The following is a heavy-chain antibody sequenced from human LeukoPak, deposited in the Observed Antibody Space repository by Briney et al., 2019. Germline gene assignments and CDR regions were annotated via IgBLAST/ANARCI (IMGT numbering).Heavy chain of an antibody. CDR3: ARGAGAIFGVVINYFGY. CDR2: IYYSGST. D-gene: IGHD3-3*01. Sequence: PSETLSLTCTVSGGSISSGGYYWSWIRQHPGKGLEWIGYIYYSGSTYYNPSLKSRVTISVDTSKNQFSLKLSSVTAADTAVYYCARGAGAIFGVVINYFGYWGQGTLVTVSS. J-gene: IGHJ4*02. CDR1: GGSISSGGYY. V-gene: IGHV4-31*03.